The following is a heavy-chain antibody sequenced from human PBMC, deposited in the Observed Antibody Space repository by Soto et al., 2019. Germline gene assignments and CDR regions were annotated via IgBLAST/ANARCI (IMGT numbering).Heavy chain of an antibody. CDR3: ARYIFGQGFIS. CDR1: GSTFSTLD. V-gene: IGHV1-8*01. CDR2: MHAITGLT. J-gene: IGHJ4*02. D-gene: IGHD3-10*01. Sequence: QVQLVQSGAEVKKPGASVKVSCKASGSTFSTLDLNWVRQAPGQGLDWMGWMHAITGLTGHAQKFQGRLSMTRDTSISTAYMELSSLRADDTAVYYCARYIFGQGFISWGQGTLVTVSS.